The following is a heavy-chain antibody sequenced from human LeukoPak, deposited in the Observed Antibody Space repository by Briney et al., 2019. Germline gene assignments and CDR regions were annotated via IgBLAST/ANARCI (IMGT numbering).Heavy chain of an antibody. Sequence: PSETLSLTCAVYGGSFSGYYWSWIRQPPGKGLEWIGEINHSGSTNYNPSLKSRVTISVDTSKNQFSLKLSSVTAADTAVYYCARPSVAGYFDYWGQGTLVIVSS. V-gene: IGHV4-34*01. J-gene: IGHJ4*02. CDR3: ARPSVAGYFDY. CDR2: INHSGST. CDR1: GGSFSGYY. D-gene: IGHD6-19*01.